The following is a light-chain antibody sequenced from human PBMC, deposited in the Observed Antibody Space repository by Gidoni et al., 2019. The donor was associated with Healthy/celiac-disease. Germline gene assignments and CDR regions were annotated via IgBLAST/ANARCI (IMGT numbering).Light chain of an antibody. CDR3: NSRDSSGNHPVV. CDR2: GKN. CDR1: SLRSSY. V-gene: IGLV3-19*01. J-gene: IGLJ2*01. Sequence: SSELTQDPAVSVALGPTVRITCQGDSLRSSYASWYQQKPGQAPGLVIYGKNNRPSGIPDRFSGSSSGNTASLTITGAQAEDEADYYCNSRDSSGNHPVVFGGGTKLTVL.